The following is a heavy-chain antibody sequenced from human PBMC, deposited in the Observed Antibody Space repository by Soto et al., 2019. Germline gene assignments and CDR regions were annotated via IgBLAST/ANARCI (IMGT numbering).Heavy chain of an antibody. J-gene: IGHJ4*02. CDR3: ARDWVGYFDY. Sequence: QPGGCLRLSCAAPVFTFSSYWMIWVRQAPGKGLEWVANIKQDGSEKYYVDSVKGRFTISRDNAKNSLYLQMNSLRAEDTAVYYCARDWVGYFDYWGQGTLVTVSS. D-gene: IGHD2-15*01. V-gene: IGHV3-7*01. CDR1: VFTFSSYW. CDR2: IKQDGSEK.